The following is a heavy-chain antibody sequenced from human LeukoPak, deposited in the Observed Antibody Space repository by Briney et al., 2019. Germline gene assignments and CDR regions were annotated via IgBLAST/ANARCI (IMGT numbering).Heavy chain of an antibody. J-gene: IGHJ6*02. D-gene: IGHD3-10*01. V-gene: IGHV3-21*01. CDR2: ISSSSSYI. CDR1: GFTFSSYS. CDR3: ARDGLRMVRGVAYYYYGMDV. Sequence: PGGSLRLSCAASGFTFSSYSMNWVRQAPGKGLEWVSSISSSSSYIYYADSVKGRFTISRDNAKNSLYLQMNSLRAEDTAVYYCARDGLRMVRGVAYYYYGMDVWGQGTTVTVPS.